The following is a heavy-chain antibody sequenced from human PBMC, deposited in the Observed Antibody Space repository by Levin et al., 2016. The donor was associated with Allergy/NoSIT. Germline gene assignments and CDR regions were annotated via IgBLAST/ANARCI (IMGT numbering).Heavy chain of an antibody. J-gene: IGHJ5*02. V-gene: IGHV4-39*01. D-gene: IGHD6-6*01. CDR2: IYYSGIT. CDR3: ASRGILARPYNWFDP. Sequence: SQTLSLTCVVSGDSVSSSDYYWGWIRQLPGKGLEWIGSIYYSGITFYNPSLKRRVTISVDTSKNQFSLKLNSVTAADTALYYCASRGILARPYNWFDPWGQGTLVTVSS. CDR1: GDSVSSSDYY.